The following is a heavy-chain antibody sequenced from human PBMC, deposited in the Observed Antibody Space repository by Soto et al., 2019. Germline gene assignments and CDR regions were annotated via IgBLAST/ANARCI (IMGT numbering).Heavy chain of an antibody. CDR3: AKVGVVLMVYAMEFDY. J-gene: IGHJ4*02. CDR1: GFTFSSYA. Sequence: GGSLRLSCAASGFTFSSYAMSWVRQAPGKGLEWVSAISGSGGSTYYADSVKGRFTISRDNSKNTLYLQMNSLRAEDTAVYYCAKVGVVLMVYAMEFDYWGQGTLVTVSS. CDR2: ISGSGGST. D-gene: IGHD2-8*01. V-gene: IGHV3-23*01.